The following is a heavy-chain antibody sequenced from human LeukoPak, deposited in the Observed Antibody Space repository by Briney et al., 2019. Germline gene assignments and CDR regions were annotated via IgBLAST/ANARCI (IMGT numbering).Heavy chain of an antibody. J-gene: IGHJ3*02. V-gene: IGHV3-23*01. D-gene: IGHD1-26*01. CDR3: AKALRVGNTPPDGFDI. CDR2: ISGSDNT. Sequence: GGSLRLSCAASGFTFSSFAMNWVRQAPGKGLEWVSSISGSDNTYYAASVKGRFTISRDNAENTFYLQMNSLRAEDTALYYCAKALRVGNTPPDGFDIWGQGTMVTVSS. CDR1: GFTFSSFA.